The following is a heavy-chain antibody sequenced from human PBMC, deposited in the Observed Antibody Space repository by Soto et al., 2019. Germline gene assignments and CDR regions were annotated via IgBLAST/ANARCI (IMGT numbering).Heavy chain of an antibody. V-gene: IGHV4-38-2*02. CDR2: IFHTGDT. Sequence: XTLSLSGSVSTXSVSSGVFGGWIRQPPGKGLEWIGSIFHTGDTYYNPSLKSQITMSVDTSKNQFYLKMTSLTDADTAVYYCARDTNSLDPWGQGILATVSS. J-gene: IGHJ5*02. CDR3: ARDTNSLDP. CDR1: TXSVSSGVF.